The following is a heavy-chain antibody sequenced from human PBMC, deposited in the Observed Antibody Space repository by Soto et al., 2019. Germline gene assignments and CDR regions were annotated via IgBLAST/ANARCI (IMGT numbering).Heavy chain of an antibody. V-gene: IGHV3-30*04. CDR1: AFTFSSYP. CDR3: ARDRWSSYNGNYFHYYGMDV. CDR2: ISYDGSKK. D-gene: IGHD1-26*01. J-gene: IGHJ6*02. Sequence: PGGSLRLSCAASAFTFSSYPMHWVRQAPGKGLEWVAVISYDGSKKYNADSVQGRLSISRDNSKNTLYLQMNSLRAEDTAVYYCARDRWSSYNGNYFHYYGMDVWGQGTTVTVSS.